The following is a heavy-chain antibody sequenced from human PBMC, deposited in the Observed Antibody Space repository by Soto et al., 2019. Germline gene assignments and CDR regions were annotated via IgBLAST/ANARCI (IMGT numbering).Heavy chain of an antibody. CDR3: GRDLTSNANCIDP. D-gene: IGHD2-2*01. CDR2: IYYTGKT. J-gene: IGHJ5*02. CDR1: GDYIHLGCYY. Sequence: SETLSLTCSVSGDYIHLGCYYWTWIRQRPGKGLEWMGYIYYTGKTYYNPSLESRLTMSVDRSKNQFSLRLTSVTAADTAVYFCGRDLTSNANCIDPWGQGTLVTVSS. V-gene: IGHV4-30-4*01.